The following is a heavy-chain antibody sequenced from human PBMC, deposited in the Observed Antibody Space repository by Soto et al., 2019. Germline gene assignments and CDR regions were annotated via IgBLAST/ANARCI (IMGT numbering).Heavy chain of an antibody. D-gene: IGHD6-13*01. CDR1: GFTFSSYW. Sequence: VGSLRLSCAASGFTFSSYWMHWVRQAPGKGLVWVSRINSDGSSTSYADSVKGRFTISRDNAKNTLYLRMNSLRAEDTAVYYCARVRIAAAGDWFDPWGQGTLVTVSS. CDR2: INSDGSST. J-gene: IGHJ5*02. V-gene: IGHV3-74*01. CDR3: ARVRIAAAGDWFDP.